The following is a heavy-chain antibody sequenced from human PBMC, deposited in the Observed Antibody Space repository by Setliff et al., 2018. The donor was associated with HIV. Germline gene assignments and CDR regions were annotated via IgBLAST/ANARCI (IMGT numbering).Heavy chain of an antibody. CDR1: GGTFSRSV. J-gene: IGHJ3*02. D-gene: IGHD3-3*01. CDR3: ARGVVAVTIFGVASGAFDI. CDR2: FIPMFGAT. V-gene: IGHV1-69*06. Sequence: GASVKVSCKASGGTFSRSVFSWVRQAPGQGLQWMGRFIPMFGATKYAQGFQSRVTITADRSTSTVHMELRSLRSEDTAVYYCARGVVAVTIFGVASGAFDIWGQGTMVTVS.